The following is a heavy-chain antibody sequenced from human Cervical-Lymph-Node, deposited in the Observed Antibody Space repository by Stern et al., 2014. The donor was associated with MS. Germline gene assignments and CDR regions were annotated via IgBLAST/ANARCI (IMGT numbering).Heavy chain of an antibody. CDR1: GASVSSGKSF. D-gene: IGHD6-19*01. J-gene: IGHJ4*02. CDR2: IFYSGTT. CDR3: ARIGWGGDS. Sequence: QLQLQESGPGLVRPSETLSLTCSVSGASVSSGKSFWSWIRQPPGKGLEWIGYIFYSGTTKYNPSLQSRVTISADTSKNQFSLSVKSVTAADTAVYYCARIGWGGDSWGQGALVTVSA. V-gene: IGHV4-61*01.